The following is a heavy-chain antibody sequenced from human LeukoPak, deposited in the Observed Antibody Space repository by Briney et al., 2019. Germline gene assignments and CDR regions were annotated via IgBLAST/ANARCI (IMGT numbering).Heavy chain of an antibody. V-gene: IGHV1-2*02. CDR3: AREDNWNYDY. CDR1: GYTFNRYY. Sequence: ASVKVSCKASGYTFNRYYMHWVRQAPGHGLEWMGWLNPNSGVTKYAQKFQGRVTMTRDTSISTAYMELSSLRSDDTAVYYCAREDNWNYDYRGQGTLVTVS. CDR2: LNPNSGVT. J-gene: IGHJ4*02. D-gene: IGHD1-7*01.